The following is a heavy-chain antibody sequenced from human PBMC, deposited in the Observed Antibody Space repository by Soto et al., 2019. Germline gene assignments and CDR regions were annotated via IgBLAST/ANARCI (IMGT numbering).Heavy chain of an antibody. CDR2: IYWDDDK. D-gene: IGHD3-10*01. CDR1: GFSLSTSGVG. J-gene: IGHJ4*02. CDR3: ADSAGDYCGPGEGGAFDY. V-gene: IGHV2-5*02. Sequence: QITLKESGPTLVKPTQTLTLTCTFSGFSLSTSGVGVGWIRQPPGKALEWLALIYWDDDKPYSPSLKSRLTSTTGTPKSLVVSTMTTVYPLDTATHYRADSAGDYCGPGEGGAFDYWGQGTLVTVS.